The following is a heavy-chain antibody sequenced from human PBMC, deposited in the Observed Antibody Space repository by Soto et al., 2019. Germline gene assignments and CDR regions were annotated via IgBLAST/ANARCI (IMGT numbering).Heavy chain of an antibody. Sequence: QITLKESAPTLVKPTQTLTLTCTFSGFSLSTSGVGVGWIHQPPGKPLEWLALIFWDDDKRYNPSLKNRLTITKDTSKSQVILTMTNMDPVDTATYFCAHVPYFMSGSFFDYWGQGTLVTVPS. CDR1: GFSLSTSGVG. D-gene: IGHD3-10*01. J-gene: IGHJ4*02. CDR2: IFWDDDK. CDR3: AHVPYFMSGSFFDY. V-gene: IGHV2-5*02.